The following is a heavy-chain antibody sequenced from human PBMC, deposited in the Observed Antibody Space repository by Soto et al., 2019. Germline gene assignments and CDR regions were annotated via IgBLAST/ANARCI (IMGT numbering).Heavy chain of an antibody. J-gene: IGHJ4*01. V-gene: IGHV1-69*02. CDR1: GGTFSSYS. CDR3: ARVTAMSCNYVCY. CDR2: IIPIVDIT. Sequence: QVQLVQSGAEVKGPGSSVQVSCKASGGTFSSYSISWVRQAPGQGLEWMGRIIPIVDITTYAQKLEGRVTITADKSTSTAYMELNSLRSENTAVYYCARVTAMSCNYVCYWVHRTQVTVSS. D-gene: IGHD5-18*01.